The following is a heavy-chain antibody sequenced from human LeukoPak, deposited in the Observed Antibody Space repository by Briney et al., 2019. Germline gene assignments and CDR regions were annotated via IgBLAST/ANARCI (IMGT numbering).Heavy chain of an antibody. CDR1: GGSISSYY. CDR2: IYYSGST. CDR3: ARGVGGSYRLNDAFDI. J-gene: IGHJ3*02. Sequence: SETLSLTCTVSGGSISSYYRSWIRQPPGKGLEWIGYIYYSGSTNYNPSLKSRVTISVDTSKNQFSLKLSSVTAADTAVYYCARGVGGSYRLNDAFDIWGQGTMVTVSS. D-gene: IGHD1-26*01. V-gene: IGHV4-59*01.